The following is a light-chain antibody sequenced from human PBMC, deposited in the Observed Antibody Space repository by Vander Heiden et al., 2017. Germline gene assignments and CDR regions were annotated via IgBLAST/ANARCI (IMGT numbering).Light chain of an antibody. Sequence: QSVLTQPPSASGTPGQRVAISCSGSSSNIGSNTVNWYQQLPGTAPKLLSYMSTQRPSGVPDRFSCSKSGTSDSLAISGLQSEDEADYFCAASDDNQNGLGVFGGGTKVTVL. J-gene: IGLJ2*01. CDR2: MST. V-gene: IGLV1-44*01. CDR1: SSNIGSNT. CDR3: AASDDNQNGLGV.